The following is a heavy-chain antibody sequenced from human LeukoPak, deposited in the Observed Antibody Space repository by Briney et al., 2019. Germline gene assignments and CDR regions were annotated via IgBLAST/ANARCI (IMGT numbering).Heavy chain of an antibody. CDR1: GYTFTGYY. CDR3: ARDPTTGVAYTFDY. CDR2: INPNSGGT. Sequence: ASVKVSCMASGYTFTGYYMHWVRQAPGQGLEWMGWINPNSGGTNYAQKFQGRVTMTRDTSISTAYMELSRLRSDDTAVYYCARDPTTGVAYTFDYWGQGTLVTVSS. J-gene: IGHJ4*02. V-gene: IGHV1-2*02. D-gene: IGHD7-27*01.